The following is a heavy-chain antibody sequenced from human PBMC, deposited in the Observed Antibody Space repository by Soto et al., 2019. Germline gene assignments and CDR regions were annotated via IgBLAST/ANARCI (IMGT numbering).Heavy chain of an antibody. CDR3: ARDTGIAVAGRWFDA. J-gene: IGHJ5*02. CDR2: LDYEEGER. D-gene: IGHD6-19*01. Sequence: ASVKVSCKVSGNTLSGLPMHWVRQAPGKGLEWMGSLDYEEGERNFAHRFQGRVTMTTDTSTSTAYMELRSLRSDDTAVYYCARDTGIAVAGRWFDAWGQGTLVTVSS. V-gene: IGHV1-24*01. CDR1: GNTLSGLP.